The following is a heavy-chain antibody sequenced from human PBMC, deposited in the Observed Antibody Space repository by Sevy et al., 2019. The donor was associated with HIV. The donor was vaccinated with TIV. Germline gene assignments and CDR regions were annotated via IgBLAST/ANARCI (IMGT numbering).Heavy chain of an antibody. V-gene: IGHV3-23*01. Sequence: GGSLRLSCAASGFTFSSYAMSWVRQAPGKGLEWVSAISGSGGSTYYADSVKGRFTISRDNSKNTLYLQMNSLRAGDTAVYNCAKVFAGMVRGVITPRYWDYYYYMDVWGKGTTVTVSS. D-gene: IGHD3-10*01. CDR3: AKVFAGMVRGVITPRYWDYYYYMDV. CDR1: GFTFSSYA. CDR2: ISGSGGST. J-gene: IGHJ6*03.